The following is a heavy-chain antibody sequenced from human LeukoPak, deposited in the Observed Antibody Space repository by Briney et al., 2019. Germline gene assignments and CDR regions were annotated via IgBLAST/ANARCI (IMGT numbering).Heavy chain of an antibody. V-gene: IGHV4-31*03. J-gene: IGHJ5*02. Sequence: SQTLSLTCTVSGGSISSGGYYWRWIRQHPGKGLEWIGYIYYSGSTYYNTSLKSRVTISVDTSKNQFSLKLSSVTAADTAVYYCARGIKVPGYCSSTSCSPMFDPWGQGTLVTVSS. CDR1: GGSISSGGYY. CDR3: ARGIKVPGYCSSTSCSPMFDP. D-gene: IGHD2-2*01. CDR2: IYYSGST.